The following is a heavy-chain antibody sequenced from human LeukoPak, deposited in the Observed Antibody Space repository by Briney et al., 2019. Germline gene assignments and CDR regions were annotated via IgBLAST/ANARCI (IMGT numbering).Heavy chain of an antibody. J-gene: IGHJ4*02. CDR2: IWYDGSNK. CDR1: GFTFSSYG. Sequence: GGSLRLSCAASGFTFSSYGMHWVRQAPGKGLEWVAVIWYDGSNKYYADSVKGRFTISRDNSKNTLYLQMNSLRAEDTAAYYCARATTVTTPLVDYWGLGTLVTVSS. D-gene: IGHD4-11*01. V-gene: IGHV3-33*01. CDR3: ARATTVTTPLVDY.